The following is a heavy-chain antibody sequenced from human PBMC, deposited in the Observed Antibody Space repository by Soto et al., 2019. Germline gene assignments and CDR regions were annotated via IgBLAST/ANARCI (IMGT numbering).Heavy chain of an antibody. CDR1: GGSISTITW. CDR3: ESEIGSCSSTSCRPFDY. V-gene: IGHV4-4*02. D-gene: IGHD2-2*03. CDR2: IYHSGST. Sequence: QVQLRESGPGLVKTSGTLSLTCAVSGGSISTITWWSWVRQPPGKGLQWIGEIYHSGSTNYNPSLKGGVTISVDKSKNEFELDLRSVTAAHTAVYYCESEIGSCSSTSCRPFDYWGQGTLVTVSS. J-gene: IGHJ4*02.